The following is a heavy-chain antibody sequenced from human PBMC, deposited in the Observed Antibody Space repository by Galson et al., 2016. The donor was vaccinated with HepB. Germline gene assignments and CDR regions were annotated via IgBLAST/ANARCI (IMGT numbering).Heavy chain of an antibody. Sequence: CAISGDSVSRNTAAWNWIRQSPSRGLEWLGRTYYRSKWSSDYAVHMKSRITIKADTSMNQFSLQLNTVTPEDTAVYYCSSGTGAYVQWGLGTLVTGSS. J-gene: IGHJ4*02. V-gene: IGHV6-1*01. CDR3: SSGTGAYVQ. CDR2: TYYRSKWSS. D-gene: IGHD5-12*01. CDR1: GDSVSRNTAA.